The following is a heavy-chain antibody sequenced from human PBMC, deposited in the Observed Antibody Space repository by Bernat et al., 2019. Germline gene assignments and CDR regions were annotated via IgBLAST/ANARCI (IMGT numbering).Heavy chain of an antibody. CDR2: ISYDGSNK. Sequence: QMQLVESGGGVVQPGRSLRLSCAASGFTFSSHGMHWVRQAPGKGLEWVAVISYDGSNKYYADSVKGRFTNSRYNSKNTLYLQMNSLRIEDTAVYYCAKDRAGAMEYYYGMEVWGQGTTVTVSS. J-gene: IGHJ6*02. D-gene: IGHD1-1*01. V-gene: IGHV3-30*18. CDR1: GFTFSSHG. CDR3: AKDRAGAMEYYYGMEV.